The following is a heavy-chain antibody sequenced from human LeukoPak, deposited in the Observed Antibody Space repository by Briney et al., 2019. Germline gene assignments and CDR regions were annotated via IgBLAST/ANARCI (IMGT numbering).Heavy chain of an antibody. D-gene: IGHD1-26*01. CDR2: MNPNSGNT. CDR1: GYTFTSYD. J-gene: IGHJ4*02. Sequence: ASVKVSCKASGYTFTSYDINWVRQATGQGLEWMGWMNPNSGNTGYAQKFQGRVTMTRDTSTSTIYMELSSLRSEDTAVYYCARDLVGATRCPAYWGQGTLVTVSS. V-gene: IGHV1-8*01. CDR3: ARDLVGATRCPAY.